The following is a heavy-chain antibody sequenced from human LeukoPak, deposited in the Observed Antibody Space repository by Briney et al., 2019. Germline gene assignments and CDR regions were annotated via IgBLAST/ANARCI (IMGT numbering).Heavy chain of an antibody. V-gene: IGHV5-51*01. J-gene: IGHJ4*02. CDR1: GYSFPIYW. CDR2: INLGDSDT. Sequence: GEPLKISCKGSGYSFPIYWIAWVRQMPGKGLEWMGIINLGDSDTRYSPSFQGQITISADKSISTAYLQWSSLKASDTAMYYCARRSTYGSGTNYLFDYWGQGTLVTVSS. D-gene: IGHD3-10*01. CDR3: ARRSTYGSGTNYLFDY.